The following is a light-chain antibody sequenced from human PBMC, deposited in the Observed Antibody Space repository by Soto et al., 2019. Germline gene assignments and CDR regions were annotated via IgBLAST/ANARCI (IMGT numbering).Light chain of an antibody. CDR2: GAS. CDR1: QSVSSSD. V-gene: IGKV3-20*01. J-gene: IGKJ1*01. Sequence: EVVLTQSPGTLSLSPGERATLSCRASQSVSSSDLAWYQQKPGQAPRLLISGASGRATGIPDRFSASGSGTDLTLTISRLEPEDSAVFYCHLYGASPPTFGQGTKVEI. CDR3: HLYGASPPT.